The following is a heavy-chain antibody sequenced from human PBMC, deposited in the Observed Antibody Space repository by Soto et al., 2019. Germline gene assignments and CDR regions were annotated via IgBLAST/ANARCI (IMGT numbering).Heavy chain of an antibody. V-gene: IGHV1-18*01. Sequence: QVQQVQSGAEVKKPGASVKVSCKASGYTFNSYGISWVRQAPGQGLEWMGWINAYNGNTKYAQKAQGRVIMTTDTSTSTAYMELRSLRSDDTAVYYCARDPALGGPFDYWGQGTLVTVSS. CDR1: GYTFNSYG. CDR2: INAYNGNT. D-gene: IGHD3-16*01. CDR3: ARDPALGGPFDY. J-gene: IGHJ4*02.